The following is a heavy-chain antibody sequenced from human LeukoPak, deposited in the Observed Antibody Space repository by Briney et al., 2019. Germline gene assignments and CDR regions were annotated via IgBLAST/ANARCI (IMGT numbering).Heavy chain of an antibody. CDR3: ARDDYCSGGSCYGWFDP. V-gene: IGHV1-69*04. D-gene: IGHD2-15*01. J-gene: IGHJ5*02. CDR2: IIPIFGIA. Sequence: SVKVSCKASGGTFSSYAISWVRQAPEQGLEWMGRIIPIFGIANYAQKFQGRVTITADKSTSTAYMELSSLRSEDTAVYYCARDDYCSGGSCYGWFDPWGQGTLVTVSS. CDR1: GGTFSSYA.